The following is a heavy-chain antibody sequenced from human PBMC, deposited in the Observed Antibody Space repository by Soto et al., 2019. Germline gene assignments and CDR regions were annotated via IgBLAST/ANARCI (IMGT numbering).Heavy chain of an antibody. CDR2: INHSGST. V-gene: IGHV4-61*01. J-gene: IGHJ6*02. Sequence: SETLSLSCTVSGGCVNSGRDYWTWIRQPPGKGLEWIGAINHSGSTNYNPSLKSRVTIPGDTSKNQFSLKLSSVTAADTAVYYCARDRIMITFGGVIVMTYYGMDVWGQGTTVTVSS. CDR3: ARDRIMITFGGVIVMTYYGMDV. CDR1: GGCVNSGRDY. D-gene: IGHD3-16*02.